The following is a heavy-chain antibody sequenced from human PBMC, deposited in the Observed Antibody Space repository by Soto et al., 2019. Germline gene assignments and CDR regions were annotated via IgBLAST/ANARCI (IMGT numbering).Heavy chain of an antibody. CDR3: AREFSSAHITYYAS. J-gene: IGHJ4*02. CDR1: GGSISLERFY. CDR2: VAHTGAT. V-gene: IGHV4-61*01. Sequence: QVQLQESGPGLVKPSETLSLTCTVSGGSISLERFYWTWIRQPPGKGLEWMGYVAHTGATNYNPSLQGRVHISVDTSRNQFSLKLRSLTAADPAVYFCAREFSSAHITYYASWGQGTLVSFSA.